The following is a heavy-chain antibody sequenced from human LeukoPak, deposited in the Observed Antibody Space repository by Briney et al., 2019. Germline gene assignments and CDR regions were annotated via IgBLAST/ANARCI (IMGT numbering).Heavy chain of an antibody. D-gene: IGHD2-2*01. Sequence: GGSLRLSCAASGFTFSSYAMSWVRQAPGKGLEWVSAISGSGGSTYYADSVKGRFTISRDNSKNTLYLQMNSLRAEDTAVYYCAKDENIVVVPAVSDYWGQGTLVTVSS. CDR3: AKDENIVVVPAVSDY. CDR1: GFTFSSYA. CDR2: ISGSGGST. V-gene: IGHV3-23*01. J-gene: IGHJ4*02.